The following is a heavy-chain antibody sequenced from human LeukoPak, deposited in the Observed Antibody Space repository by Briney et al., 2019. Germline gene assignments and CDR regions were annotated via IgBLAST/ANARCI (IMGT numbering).Heavy chain of an antibody. V-gene: IGHV4-59*08. J-gene: IGHJ6*02. Sequence: SETLSLTCTVSGGSISSYYRSWIRQPPGKGLEWIGYIYFSGSTFYNPSLKSRLSISLDTSKNQFSLKLNSVTAADTAVYYCARLSVSHLYYYYGMDVWGQGTTVTVSS. CDR2: IYFSGST. CDR1: GGSISSYY. D-gene: IGHD3-16*01. CDR3: ARLSVSHLYYYYGMDV.